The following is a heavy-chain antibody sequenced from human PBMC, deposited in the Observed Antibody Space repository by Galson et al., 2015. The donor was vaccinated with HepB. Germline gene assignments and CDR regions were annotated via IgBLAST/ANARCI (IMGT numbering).Heavy chain of an antibody. D-gene: IGHD5/OR15-5a*01. CDR3: AVLYVATATGWFDP. CDR2: IIPIFGTA. J-gene: IGHJ5*02. V-gene: IGHV1-69*13. Sequence: SVKVSCKASGGTFSSYAISWVRQAPGQGLEWMGGIIPIFGTANYAQKFQGRVTITADESTSTAYMELSSLRSEDTAVYYCAVLYVATATGWFDPWGQGTLVTVSS. CDR1: GGTFSSYA.